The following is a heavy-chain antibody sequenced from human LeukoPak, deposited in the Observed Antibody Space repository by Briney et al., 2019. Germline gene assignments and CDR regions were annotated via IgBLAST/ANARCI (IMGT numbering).Heavy chain of an antibody. J-gene: IGHJ4*02. V-gene: IGHV3-74*01. CDR2: SNSDGSST. Sequence: GGSLRLSCAASGFTFSSYWMHWVRQAPGKGLVWVSRSNSDGSSTYYADSVKGRFTISRDNAKNTLYLQMNSLRAEDTALYYCARGYGSGSGDYWGQGTLVTVSS. D-gene: IGHD3-10*01. CDR1: GFTFSSYW. CDR3: ARGYGSGSGDY.